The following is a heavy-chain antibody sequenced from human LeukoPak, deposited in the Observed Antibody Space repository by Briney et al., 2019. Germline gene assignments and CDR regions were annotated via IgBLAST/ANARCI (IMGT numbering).Heavy chain of an antibody. D-gene: IGHD3-3*01. CDR3: ARILEWTLGDWFDP. CDR2: ISAYNGNT. V-gene: IGHV1-18*01. J-gene: IGHJ5*02. CDR1: GYTFTSYG. Sequence: GASVKVSCKASGYTFTSYGISWVRQAPGQGLEWMGWISAYNGNTNYAQKLQGRVTMTTDASTSTAYMELRSLRSDDTAVYYCARILEWTLGDWFDPWGQGTLVTVSS.